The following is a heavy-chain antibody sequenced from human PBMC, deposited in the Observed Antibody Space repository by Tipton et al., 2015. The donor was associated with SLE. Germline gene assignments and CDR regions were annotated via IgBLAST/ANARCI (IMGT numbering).Heavy chain of an antibody. Sequence: VQLVQSGGGLVQPGGSLRLSCAASGFTFSSYSMHLVRQAPGKGLEYVSSINTKGDSTYYGDSVKGRFTISRDNSKNTLYLQMGRLRAEDMAVYYCARAQGGDFYYYYGMDVWGQGTTVTVSS. CDR1: GFTFSSYS. J-gene: IGHJ6*02. D-gene: IGHD2-21*01. CDR3: ARAQGGDFYYYYGMDV. V-gene: IGHV3-64*07. CDR2: INTKGDST.